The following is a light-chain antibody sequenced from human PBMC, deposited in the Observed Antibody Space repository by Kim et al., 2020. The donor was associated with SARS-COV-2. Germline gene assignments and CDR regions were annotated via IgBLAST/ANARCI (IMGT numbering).Light chain of an antibody. Sequence: ASVGDRVTITCRASQGIGGYLAWYQQKPGKVPKLLIYAASTLQSGVPSWFSGSGSGTEFTLTISSLQPEDFATYYCRQVKSAPLTFGGGTKVDIK. CDR1: QGIGGY. CDR2: AAS. CDR3: RQVKSAPLT. J-gene: IGKJ4*01. V-gene: IGKV1-9*01.